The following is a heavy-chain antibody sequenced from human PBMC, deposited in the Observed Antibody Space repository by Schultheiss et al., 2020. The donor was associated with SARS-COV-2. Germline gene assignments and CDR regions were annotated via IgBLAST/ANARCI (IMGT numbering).Heavy chain of an antibody. CDR1: GGTFSSYA. CDR2: INPSGGST. Sequence: ASVKVSCKASGGTFSSYAISWVRQAPGQGLEWMGIINPSGGSTSYAQKFQGRVTITRDTSASTAYMELSSLRSEDTAVYYCARDRITIFGVVGRFDPWGQGTLVTVSS. D-gene: IGHD3-3*01. CDR3: ARDRITIFGVVGRFDP. V-gene: IGHV1-46*01. J-gene: IGHJ5*02.